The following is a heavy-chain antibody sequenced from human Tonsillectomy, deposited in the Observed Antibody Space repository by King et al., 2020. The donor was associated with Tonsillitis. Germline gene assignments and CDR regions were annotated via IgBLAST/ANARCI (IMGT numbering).Heavy chain of an antibody. D-gene: IGHD3-10*02. Sequence: VQLVESGGGLIQPGGSLRLSCAASGFTVSNNYMGWVRQAPGKGLEWVSFIYKDGTTYYTDSVKGRFTISRDDSKNTLHLQMDSLTAEDTAVYYWARGASMLGVVFDIWGQGTMVTVSS. CDR3: ARGASMLGVVFDI. J-gene: IGHJ3*02. CDR2: IYKDGTT. V-gene: IGHV3-53*01. CDR1: GFTVSNNY.